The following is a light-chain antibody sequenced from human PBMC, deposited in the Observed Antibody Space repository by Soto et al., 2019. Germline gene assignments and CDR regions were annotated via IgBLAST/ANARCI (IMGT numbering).Light chain of an antibody. J-gene: IGKJ4*01. CDR2: DAT. CDR1: QSVNNY. CDR3: HQRSNWPLT. Sequence: EIVLTQSPATLSLSPGERATLSCRASQSVNNYLAWYQKKPGQAPRLLIYDATNKATDIPTKFNGSRSGKDFTLTFSSLEPEDFATYYCHQRSNWPLTFGGGTKVEIK. V-gene: IGKV3-11*01.